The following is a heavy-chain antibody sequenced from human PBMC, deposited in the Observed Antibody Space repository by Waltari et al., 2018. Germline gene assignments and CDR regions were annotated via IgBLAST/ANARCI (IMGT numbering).Heavy chain of an antibody. D-gene: IGHD3-16*01. CDR3: ATYIGASIGTAAFDV. Sequence: QLHLQESGPGLVKPSETLSLTCSVSGGSITNNRHYWGWIRQPPGKGLEWTATISYTGATYINPSLKSRVTISGDTSKNQFSLKLNSVTAADTAVYYCATYIGASIGTAAFDVWGQGTLVTVSS. CDR2: ISYTGAT. V-gene: IGHV4-39*01. J-gene: IGHJ3*01. CDR1: GGSITNNRHY.